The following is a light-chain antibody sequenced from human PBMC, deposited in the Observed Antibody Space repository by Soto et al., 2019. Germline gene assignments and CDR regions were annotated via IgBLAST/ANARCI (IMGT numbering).Light chain of an antibody. CDR1: QGISSY. CDR3: QQLNSYPPWT. Sequence: IPLTQSPSFLSASVGDRVTITCRASQGISSYLAWYQQKPGKAPKLLIYAASTLQSGVPSRFSGSGSGTEFTLTISSLQPEDFATYYCQQLNSYPPWTFGQGTKV. V-gene: IGKV1-9*01. CDR2: AAS. J-gene: IGKJ1*01.